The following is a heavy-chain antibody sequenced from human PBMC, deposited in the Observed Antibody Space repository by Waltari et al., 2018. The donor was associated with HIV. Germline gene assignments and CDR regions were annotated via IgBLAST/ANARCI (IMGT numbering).Heavy chain of an antibody. J-gene: IGHJ5*02. Sequence: EVQLVESGGGLVQPGGSLRLSCAASGFTFSSYWMSWVRQAPGKGLEWVANIKQDGSEKCYVDSVKGRFTISRDNAKNSLYLEMDSRGAEDTAVYYCAREPRNDYGDSYNWFDPWGQGTLVTVSS. CDR1: GFTFSSYW. V-gene: IGHV3-7*01. CDR3: AREPRNDYGDSYNWFDP. CDR2: IKQDGSEK. D-gene: IGHD4-17*01.